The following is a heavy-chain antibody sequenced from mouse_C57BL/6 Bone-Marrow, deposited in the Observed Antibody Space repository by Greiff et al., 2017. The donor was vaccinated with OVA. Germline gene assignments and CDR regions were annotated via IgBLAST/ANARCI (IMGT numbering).Heavy chain of an antibody. Sequence: EVNVVESGGGLVQPGGSLKLSCAASGFTFSDYGMAWVRQAPRKGPEWVAFISNLAYSIYYADTVTGRFTISRENAKNTLYLEMSSLRSEDTAMYYCARQGYGSSYVDWYFDVWGTGTTVTVSS. CDR1: GFTFSDYG. CDR2: ISNLAYSI. D-gene: IGHD1-1*01. CDR3: ARQGYGSSYVDWYFDV. J-gene: IGHJ1*03. V-gene: IGHV5-15*01.